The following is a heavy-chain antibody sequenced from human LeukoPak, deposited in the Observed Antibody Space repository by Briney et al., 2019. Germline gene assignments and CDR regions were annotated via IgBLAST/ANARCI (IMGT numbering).Heavy chain of an antibody. D-gene: IGHD3-22*01. CDR3: ARDVIYYDSSGYYAFDI. CDR1: GGTFSSYA. J-gene: IGHJ3*02. Sequence: GASVKVSCKASGGTFSSYAISWVRQAPGQGLEWMGRIIPILGIANYAQKFQGRVTITADKSTSTAYMELSSLRSEDTAVYYCARDVIYYDSSGYYAFDIRGQGTMVTVST. V-gene: IGHV1-69*04. CDR2: IIPILGIA.